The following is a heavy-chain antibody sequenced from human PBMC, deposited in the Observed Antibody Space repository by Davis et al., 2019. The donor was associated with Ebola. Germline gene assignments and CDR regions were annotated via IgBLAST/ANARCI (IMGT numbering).Heavy chain of an antibody. CDR3: ASSVRSSGYYTDAFDI. D-gene: IGHD3-22*01. J-gene: IGHJ3*02. V-gene: IGHV3-11*06. CDR1: GFTFSDYY. CDR2: ISSSSSYT. Sequence: GESLKISCAASGFTFSDYYMSWIRQAPGKGLEWVSYISSSSSYTNYADSVKGRFTISRDNAKNSLYLQMNSLRAEDTAVYYCASSVRSSGYYTDAFDIWGQGTMVTVSS.